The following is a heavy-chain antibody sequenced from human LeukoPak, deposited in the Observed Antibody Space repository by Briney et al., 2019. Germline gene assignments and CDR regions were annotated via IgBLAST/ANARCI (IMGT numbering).Heavy chain of an antibody. Sequence: GGSLTLLCAASWFSVSTTYVRWARLAGEKGLGCVLVISGGGSAYYADSVKGRFTHSRDTSNNTLYLQMDSLRAEDTVLYYCVRGGFTLVRGIVRYFDHWVEPRLVTDSS. CDR2: ISGGGSA. J-gene: IGHJ4*02. D-gene: IGHD3-10*01. CDR1: WFSVSTTY. V-gene: IGHV3-53*01. CDR3: VRGGFTLVRGIVRYFDH.